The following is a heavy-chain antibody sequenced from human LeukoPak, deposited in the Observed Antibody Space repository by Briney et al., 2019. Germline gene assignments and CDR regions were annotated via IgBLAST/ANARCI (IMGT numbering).Heavy chain of an antibody. J-gene: IGHJ4*02. Sequence: GGSLRLSCTVSGFTFSNYAMTWVRQAPGKGLEWVSGLSGSGVRTDYADSVKGRFTVSRDISKDTLYLQMNDLRAEDTAVYYCAKAEGYSTGWFSYWGQGTLVTVSS. D-gene: IGHD6-19*01. V-gene: IGHV3-23*01. CDR2: LSGSGVRT. CDR3: AKAEGYSTGWFSY. CDR1: GFTFSNYA.